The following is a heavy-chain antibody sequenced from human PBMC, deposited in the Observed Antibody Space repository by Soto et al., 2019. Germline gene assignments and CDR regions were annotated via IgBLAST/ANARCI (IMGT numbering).Heavy chain of an antibody. Sequence: SETLSLTCTVSGGSISSSSFYWGWVRQPPGKGLEWIGSVSHRGSTYYNPSLTSRVTISVDTSKNHFSLKPNSVTAADTAVYYCVSPYNFYFMDVWGKGTPVTVSS. CDR1: GGSISSSSFY. CDR2: VSHRGST. V-gene: IGHV4-39*02. J-gene: IGHJ6*03. D-gene: IGHD3-10*01. CDR3: VSPYNFYFMDV.